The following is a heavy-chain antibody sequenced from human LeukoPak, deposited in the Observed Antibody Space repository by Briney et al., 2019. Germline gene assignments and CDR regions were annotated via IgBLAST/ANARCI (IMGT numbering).Heavy chain of an antibody. J-gene: IGHJ4*02. CDR1: GFTFSSYS. CDR3: ARELGTDYFDY. D-gene: IGHD2-8*02. V-gene: IGHV3-21*01. CDR2: ISSSSSYI. Sequence: GGSLRLSCAASGFTFSSYSMNWVRQAPGKGLEWVSSISSSSSYIYYADSVKGRFTISRDNAKNSLYLQMDSLRAEDTAVYYCARELGTDYFDYWGQGTLVTVSS.